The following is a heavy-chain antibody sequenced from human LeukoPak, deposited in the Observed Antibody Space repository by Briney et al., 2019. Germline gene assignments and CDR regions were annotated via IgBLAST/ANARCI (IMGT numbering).Heavy chain of an antibody. CDR1: GYIFSTYW. CDR2: IYPGDSDT. V-gene: IGHV5-51*01. CDR3: ARIMITFGGVIGSDAFDI. J-gene: IGHJ3*02. Sequence: GESLKISCKGSGYIFSTYWIAWVRQMPGKGLEWMGIIYPGDSDTRYSPSFQGQVTISADKSISTAYLQWSSLKASDTAMYYCARIMITFGGVIGSDAFDIWGQGTMVTVSS. D-gene: IGHD3-16*02.